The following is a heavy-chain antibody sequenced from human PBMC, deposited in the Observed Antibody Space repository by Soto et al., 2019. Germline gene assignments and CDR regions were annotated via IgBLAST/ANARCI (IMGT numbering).Heavy chain of an antibody. J-gene: IGHJ4*02. CDR2: VSSTSSYI. D-gene: IGHD1-26*01. CDR3: AREGYENHRSYYHFGY. V-gene: IGHV3-21*01. Sequence: EVQLVESGGGLVKPGGSLRLSCAASGFTFSTYSMNWVRQAPGQGLEWVSSVSSTSSYIHYADSVKGRFTISRDNAKNSLYLHMNSLRAEDTAVYYCAREGYENHRSYYHFGYWGLGTLVTVSS. CDR1: GFTFSTYS.